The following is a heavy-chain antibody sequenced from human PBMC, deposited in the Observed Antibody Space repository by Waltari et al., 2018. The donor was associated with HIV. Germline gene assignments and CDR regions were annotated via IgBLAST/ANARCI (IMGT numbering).Heavy chain of an antibody. CDR2: ISGYNGDT. CDR3: ARDHYYGSSGYYSDY. J-gene: IGHJ4*02. V-gene: IGHV1-18*01. D-gene: IGHD3-22*01. CDR1: GYSCTHYG. Sequence: QVHLVPSGAELRKPGASLPVSCKAYGYSCTHYGITWVRQAPGQGLEWMGWISGYNGDTKYAQKVRGRVTMTTDTSTSTAYLEMGSLRFDDTAVYYCARDHYYGSSGYYSDYLGQGTLVTVSS.